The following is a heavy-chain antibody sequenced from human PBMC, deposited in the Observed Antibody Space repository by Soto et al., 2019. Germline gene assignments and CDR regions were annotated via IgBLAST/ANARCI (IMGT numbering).Heavy chain of an antibody. CDR1: GGSFSGYY. CDR3: ARAGGSSSGWYQH. CDR2: ITHSGST. J-gene: IGHJ1*01. D-gene: IGHD6-19*01. V-gene: IGHV4-34*01. Sequence: QVQLQQWGAGLLKPSETLSLTCAVYGGSFSGYYWSWIRQPPGKGPEWTGEITHSGSTNYNPSLTSRVTISVDTSKNQVSLKLSSVTAADAAVYYCARAGGSSSGWYQHWVQGTLVTVSS.